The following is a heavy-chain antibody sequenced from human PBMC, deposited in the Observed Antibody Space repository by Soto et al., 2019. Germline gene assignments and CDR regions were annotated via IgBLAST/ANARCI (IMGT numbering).Heavy chain of an antibody. CDR1: GGSISSSNW. J-gene: IGHJ4*02. Sequence: SETLSLTCAVSGGSISSSNWWSWVRQPPGKGLEWIGEIYHSGSTNYNPSLKSRVTISVDKSKNQFSLKLSSVTAADTAGYYYARVRRDSSVYFLFDYWGQGPLVTVSS. CDR2: IYHSGST. CDR3: ARVRRDSSVYFLFDY. D-gene: IGHD3-22*01. V-gene: IGHV4-4*02.